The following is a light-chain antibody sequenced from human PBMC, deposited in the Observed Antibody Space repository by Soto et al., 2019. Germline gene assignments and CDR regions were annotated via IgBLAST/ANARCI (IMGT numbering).Light chain of an antibody. CDR2: EVN. J-gene: IGLJ1*01. V-gene: IGLV2-8*01. CDR1: GSDIGGYNF. Sequence: QSALTQPPSASGSPGQSVTISCTGTGSDIGGYNFVSWYQQHPGEVPKLIIYEVNKRPSGVPDRFSGSKSGNTASLTVSGLQADDDADYYCSSYAGTNNRYVFGTGTKLTVL. CDR3: SSYAGTNNRYV.